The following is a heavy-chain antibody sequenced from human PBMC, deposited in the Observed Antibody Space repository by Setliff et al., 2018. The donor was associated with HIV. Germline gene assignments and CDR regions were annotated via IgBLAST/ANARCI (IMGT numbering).Heavy chain of an antibody. V-gene: IGHV1-69*13. J-gene: IGHJ6*03. D-gene: IGHD3-3*01. CDR2: AIPIFNTT. CDR1: GDTFINYA. Sequence: SVKVSCKASGDTFINYAMNWVRQAPGKGLEWMGGAIPIFNTTNYAQKFQGRVAITADESTDTAHMDLSSLRSDDTAVYYCARGSLLEWGPTSTYYYMDVWGKGTTVTVSS. CDR3: ARGSLLEWGPTSTYYYMDV.